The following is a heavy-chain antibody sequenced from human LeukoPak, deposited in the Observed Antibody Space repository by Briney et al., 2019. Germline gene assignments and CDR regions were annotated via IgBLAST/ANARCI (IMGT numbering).Heavy chain of an antibody. CDR1: GFTFSSYG. D-gene: IGHD6-13*01. J-gene: IGHJ5*02. CDR3: ARGPYSSSWYSWFDP. CDR2: IRHDGSNK. V-gene: IGHV3-30*02. Sequence: GGSLRLSCAASGFTFSSYGMHWVRQAPGKGLEWVAFIRHDGSNKYYADSVKGRFTISRDNSKNTLYLQMNSLRAEDTAVYYCARGPYSSSWYSWFDPWGQGTLVTVSS.